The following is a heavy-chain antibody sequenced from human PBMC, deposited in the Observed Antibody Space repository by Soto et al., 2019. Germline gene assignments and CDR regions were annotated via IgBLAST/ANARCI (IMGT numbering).Heavy chain of an antibody. J-gene: IGHJ6*03. D-gene: IGHD6-6*01. Sequence: ASVKVSCKASGYTFTSYGISWVRQAPGQGLEWMGWISAYNGNTNYAQKLQGRVTMTTDTSTSTAYMELRSLRSDDTAVYYCARECLDSSYYYYMDVWGKGTTATVSS. CDR3: ARECLDSSYYYYMDV. V-gene: IGHV1-18*01. CDR2: ISAYNGNT. CDR1: GYTFTSYG.